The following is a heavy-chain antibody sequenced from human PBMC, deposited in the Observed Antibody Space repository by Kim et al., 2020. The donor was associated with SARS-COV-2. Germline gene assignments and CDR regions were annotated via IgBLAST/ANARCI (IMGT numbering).Heavy chain of an antibody. CDR3: ARDITMIAQGEDAFDI. J-gene: IGHJ3*02. D-gene: IGHD3-22*01. V-gene: IGHV4-4*02. Sequence: SLKSRVTISVDKSKNQFSLELSSVTAADTAVYYCARDITMIAQGEDAFDIWGQGTMVTVSS.